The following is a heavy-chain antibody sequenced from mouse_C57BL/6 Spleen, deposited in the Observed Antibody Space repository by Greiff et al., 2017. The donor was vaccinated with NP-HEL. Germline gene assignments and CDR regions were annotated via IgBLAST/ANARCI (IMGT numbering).Heavy chain of an antibody. D-gene: IGHD1-1*01. Sequence: EVQRVESGGGLVKPGGSLKLSCAASGFTFSSYAMSWVRQTPEKRLEWVATISDGGSYTYYPANVKGRFTISRNNAKNNLYLQMSQLKDEDTAMDYCACVYGSSYRYFEVWGTGATVTVAS. CDR2: ISDGGSYT. CDR1: GFTFSSYA. J-gene: IGHJ1*03. V-gene: IGHV5-4*01. CDR3: ACVYGSSYRYFEV.